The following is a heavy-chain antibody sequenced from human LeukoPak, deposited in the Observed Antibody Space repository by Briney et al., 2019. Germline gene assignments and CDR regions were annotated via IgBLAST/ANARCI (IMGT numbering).Heavy chain of an antibody. Sequence: GGSLRLSCAASGFTFSDYYMSWIRQVPGKGLEWVSAISGSGGSTYYADSVKGRFTISRDNAKNSLYLQMNSLRAEDTAVYYCAELGITMIGGVWGKGTTVTISS. D-gene: IGHD3-10*02. CDR1: GFTFSDYY. CDR3: AELGITMIGGV. V-gene: IGHV3-11*04. J-gene: IGHJ6*04. CDR2: ISGSGGST.